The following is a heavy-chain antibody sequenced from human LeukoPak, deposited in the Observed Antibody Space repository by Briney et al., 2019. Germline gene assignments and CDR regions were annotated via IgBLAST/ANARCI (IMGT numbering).Heavy chain of an antibody. V-gene: IGHV4-31*03. D-gene: IGHD1-26*01. CDR1: GGSISSGGYY. Sequence: SETLSLTCTVSGGSISSGGYYWSWIRQHPGKGLEWIGYIYYSGSSYYNPSLKSRVTISVDTSKNQFSLKLSSVTAADTAVYYCARGGYSGLIDYWGQGTLVTVSS. CDR2: IYYSGSS. CDR3: ARGGYSGLIDY. J-gene: IGHJ4*02.